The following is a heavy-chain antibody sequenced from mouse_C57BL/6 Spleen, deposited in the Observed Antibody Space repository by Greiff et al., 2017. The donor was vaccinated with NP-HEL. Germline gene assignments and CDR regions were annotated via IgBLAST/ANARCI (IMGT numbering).Heavy chain of an antibody. CDR2: IYPGDGDT. D-gene: IGHD1-1*02. CDR3: ASGGWDAMDY. CDR1: GYAFSSSW. J-gene: IGHJ4*01. V-gene: IGHV1-82*01. Sequence: VQLQQSGPELVKPGASVKISCKASGYAFSSSWMNWVKQRPGKGLEWIGRIYPGDGDTNYNGKFKGKATLTADKSSSTAYMQLSSLTSEDSAVYFCASGGWDAMDYWGQGTSVTVSS.